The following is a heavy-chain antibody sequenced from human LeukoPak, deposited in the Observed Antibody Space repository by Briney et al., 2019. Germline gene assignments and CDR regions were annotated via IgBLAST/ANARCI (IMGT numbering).Heavy chain of an antibody. D-gene: IGHD3-16*02. Sequence: ESGPVLLKPTATLTLTCTVSGFAGVSLNTARMGVSWIRQPPGKALYVLAHLFSNDEKSYRTSLKSRLTISKDPSKSQVVLTMTSMDPVDTATYYCARTDYDYVWGSYHPLDQWGQGTLVTVSS. CDR1: GFAGVSLNTARMG. CDR3: ARTDYDYVWGSYHPLDQ. CDR2: LFSNDEK. V-gene: IGHV2-26*01. J-gene: IGHJ4*02.